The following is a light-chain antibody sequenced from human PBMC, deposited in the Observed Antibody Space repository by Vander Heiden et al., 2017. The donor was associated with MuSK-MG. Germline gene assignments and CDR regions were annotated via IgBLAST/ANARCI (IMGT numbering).Light chain of an antibody. CDR3: AAWDDSLNGWV. CDR2: SST. J-gene: IGLJ3*02. CDR1: SSNIGSNA. Sequence: QSVLTQPPSASGTPGQRVTTSCSGSSSNIGSNAVNWYQQLPGTAPKLLIYSSTQRPPGVPDRFSASKSGTSVSLAISGLQSDDEADYYCAAWDDSLNGWVIGGGTKLTVL. V-gene: IGLV1-44*01.